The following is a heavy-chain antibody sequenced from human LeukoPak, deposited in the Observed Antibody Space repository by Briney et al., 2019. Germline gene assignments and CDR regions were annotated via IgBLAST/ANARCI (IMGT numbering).Heavy chain of an antibody. CDR2: ISSSSSYI. CDR3: AREVFNWNHRDAFDI. D-gene: IGHD1-1*01. V-gene: IGHV3-21*01. CDR1: GLTFSSYS. J-gene: IGHJ3*02. Sequence: IPGGSLRLSCAASGLTFSSYSMNWVRQAPGKGLEWVSSISSSSSYIYYADSVKGRFTISRDNAKNSLYLQMNSLRAEDTAVYYCAREVFNWNHRDAFDIWGQGTMVTVSS.